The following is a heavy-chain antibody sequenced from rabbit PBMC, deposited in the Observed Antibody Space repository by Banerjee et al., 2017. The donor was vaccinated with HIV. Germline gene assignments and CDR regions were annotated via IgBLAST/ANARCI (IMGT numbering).Heavy chain of an antibody. CDR2: IYTGSSGGT. J-gene: IGHJ6*01. CDR3: ARWYIFYGMDL. CDR1: GFDFSSYW. D-gene: IGHD1-1*01. V-gene: IGHV1S45*01. Sequence: QEQLKESGGGLVQPGGSLKLSCKASGFDFSSYWMSWVRQAPGKGLEWVACIYTGSSGGTWYASWAKGRFTISKTSSTTVTLQMTSLTAADTATYFCARWYIFYGMDLWGPGTLVTVS.